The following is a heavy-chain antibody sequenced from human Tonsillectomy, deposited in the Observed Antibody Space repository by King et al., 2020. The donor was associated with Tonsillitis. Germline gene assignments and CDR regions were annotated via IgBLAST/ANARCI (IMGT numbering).Heavy chain of an antibody. Sequence: QLVQSGAEVKKPGASVKVSCKASGYTFTGYYMHWVRQAPGQGLEWMGWINPNSGGTNYAQKFQGRVTMTRDTSISTAYMELSRLRSDDMAVYYCARGVPGGQGAAAGTFGGYWGQGTLVTVSS. CDR3: ARGVPGGQGAAAGTFGGY. D-gene: IGHD6-13*01. V-gene: IGHV1-2*02. CDR2: INPNSGGT. J-gene: IGHJ4*02. CDR1: GYTFTGYY.